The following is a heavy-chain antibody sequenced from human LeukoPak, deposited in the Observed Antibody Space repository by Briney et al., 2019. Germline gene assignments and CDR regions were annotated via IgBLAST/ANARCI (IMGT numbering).Heavy chain of an antibody. CDR1: GYTFTSYG. CDR3: ARDRHTAARWWFDP. J-gene: IGHJ5*02. V-gene: IGHV1-18*01. CDR2: ISAYNGNT. D-gene: IGHD6-6*01. Sequence: ASVKVSCKASGYTFTSYGISWVRQAPGQGLEWMGWISAYNGNTNYAQKLQGRVTMTTDTSTSTAYMELRSLRSDDTAVYYCARDRHTAARWWFDPWGQGTLVTVSS.